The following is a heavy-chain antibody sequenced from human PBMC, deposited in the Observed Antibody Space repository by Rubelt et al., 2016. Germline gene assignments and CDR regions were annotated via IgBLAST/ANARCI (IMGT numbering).Heavy chain of an antibody. D-gene: IGHD4-17*01. CDR2: INPSSGGT. Sequence: QMQLVQSGAEVKKPGASVKVSCKASGYSFTDCYIHWVRQAPGQGLEWMGRINPSSGGTNYAQKFQGRVTMTRDTSTTTVYMELSSVRSEDTAFYYCARGLNYGDYSDFWGQGTPVTVSS. CDR3: ARGLNYGDYSDF. V-gene: IGHV1/OR15-1*04. CDR1: GYSFTDCY. J-gene: IGHJ4*02.